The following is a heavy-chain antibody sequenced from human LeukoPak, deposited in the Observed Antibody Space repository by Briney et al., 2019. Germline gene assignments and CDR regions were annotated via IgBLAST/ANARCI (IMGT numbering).Heavy chain of an antibody. CDR3: ARPYYYDSRIDP. CDR1: GGSISSGDYY. D-gene: IGHD3-22*01. CDR2: MYYSGST. Sequence: SQTLSLTCTVSGGSISSGDYYWSWIRQPPGKGLEWIAYMYYSGSTYYNPALKSRVTMSADTSKNQLSLKLSSVTAADTAVYYCARPYYYDSRIDPWGQGILVTVSS. V-gene: IGHV4-30-4*01. J-gene: IGHJ5*02.